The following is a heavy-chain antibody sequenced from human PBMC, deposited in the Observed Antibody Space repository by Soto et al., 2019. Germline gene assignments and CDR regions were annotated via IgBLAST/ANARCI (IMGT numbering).Heavy chain of an antibody. D-gene: IGHD2-2*02. Sequence: QVQLVESGGGVVQPGRSLRLSCAASGFTFSSYGMHWVRQAPGKGLEWVAVIWYDGSNKYYADSVKGRFTISRDNSKNTLYLQMHSLRDEDTAVYYCAREADCSSTSCYISYYYYGMDVWGQGTTVTVCS. CDR2: IWYDGSNK. CDR3: AREADCSSTSCYISYYYYGMDV. J-gene: IGHJ6*02. V-gene: IGHV3-33*01. CDR1: GFTFSSYG.